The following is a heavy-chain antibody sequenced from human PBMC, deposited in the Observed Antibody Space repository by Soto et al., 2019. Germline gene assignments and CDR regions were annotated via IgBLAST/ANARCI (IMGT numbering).Heavy chain of an antibody. CDR3: ARSGSSWNLREFDY. D-gene: IGHD6-13*01. CDR2: ISVYNGNT. J-gene: IGHJ4*02. Sequence: ASVKVSCKASDYTFTSYGIIWVRQAPGQGLEWIGRISVYNGNTNYAQKFRGRVTITTDISTTTAYMEMRSLRSDDTAVYYCARSGSSWNLREFDYWGQGTLVTVSS. V-gene: IGHV1-18*01. CDR1: DYTFTSYG.